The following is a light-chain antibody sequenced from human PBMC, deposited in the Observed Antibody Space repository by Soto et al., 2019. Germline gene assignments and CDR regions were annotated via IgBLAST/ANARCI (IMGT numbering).Light chain of an antibody. V-gene: IGLV2-8*01. CDR1: NSDVGSYDF. J-gene: IGLJ1*01. CDR2: EVS. Sequence: QSALTQPPSASGSPGQSVTIACTGANSDVGSYDFVSWYQQHPGRAPKLLIYEVSKRPSGVPDRFSGSKSGNTASLTVSGLQAEDEAHYYCSSYAGTNTRYLFGSGTKVTVL. CDR3: SSYAGTNTRYL.